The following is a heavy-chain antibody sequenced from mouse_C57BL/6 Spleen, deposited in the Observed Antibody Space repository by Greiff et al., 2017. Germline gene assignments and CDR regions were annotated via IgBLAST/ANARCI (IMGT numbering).Heavy chain of an antibody. CDR3: ARDGGLREFAY. J-gene: IGHJ3*01. CDR1: GFTFSSYA. D-gene: IGHD2-4*01. CDR2: ISAGGSYT. Sequence: EVKLVESGGGLVKPGGSLKLSCAASGFTFSSYAMSWVRQTPEKRLAWVANISAGGSYTYYPDNVKGRFTISKDNAKNNLYLQMSHLKSEDTAMYDCARDGGLREFAYWGQGTLVTVSA. V-gene: IGHV5-4*01.